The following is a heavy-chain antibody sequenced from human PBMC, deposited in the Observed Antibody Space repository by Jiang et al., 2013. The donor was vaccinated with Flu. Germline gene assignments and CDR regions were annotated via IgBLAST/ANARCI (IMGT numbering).Heavy chain of an antibody. CDR3: ARDKGVRGAFDI. J-gene: IGHJ3*02. CDR1: GYTFTSYA. CDR2: INAGNGNT. Sequence: SGAEVKKPGASVKVSCKASGYTFTSYAMHWVRQAPGQRLEWMGWINAGNGNTKYSQKFQGRVTITRDTSASTAYMELSSLRSEDTAVYYCARDKGVRGAFDIWGQGTMVTVSS. V-gene: IGHV1-3*01.